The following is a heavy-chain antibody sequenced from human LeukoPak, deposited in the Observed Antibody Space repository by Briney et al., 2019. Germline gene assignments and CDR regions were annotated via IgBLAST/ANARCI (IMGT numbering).Heavy chain of an antibody. CDR3: AKELPSTV. CDR2: ITASGSTT. J-gene: IGHJ4*02. Sequence: GGSLRLSCAASGFAFSDDPRTWVRQAPGKGLEWVSAITASGSTTYYGDSVKGRFTISRDNSKNTLYLQMNRLRAEDTAVYYCAKELPSTVWGQGSLVTVSS. D-gene: IGHD2-8*02. CDR1: GFAFSDDP. V-gene: IGHV3-23*01.